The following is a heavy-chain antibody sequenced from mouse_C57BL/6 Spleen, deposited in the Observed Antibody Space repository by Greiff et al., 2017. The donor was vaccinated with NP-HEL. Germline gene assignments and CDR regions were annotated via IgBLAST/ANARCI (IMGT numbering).Heavy chain of an antibody. J-gene: IGHJ1*03. D-gene: IGHD1-1*01. CDR1: GFNIKDYY. Sequence: VQLQQSGAELVKPGASVKLSCTASGFNIKDYYMHWVKQRTEQGLEWIGRIDPEDGETKYAPKFQGQATITADISSNTAYLQLSSLTSEDTAVYYCASRYYGSRGYFDVWGTGTTVTVSS. CDR3: ASRYYGSRGYFDV. V-gene: IGHV14-2*01. CDR2: IDPEDGET.